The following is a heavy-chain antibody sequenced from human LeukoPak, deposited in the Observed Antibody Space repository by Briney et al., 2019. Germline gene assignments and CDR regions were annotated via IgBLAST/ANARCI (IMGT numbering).Heavy chain of an antibody. CDR3: ARSLEVTTVAFDI. V-gene: IGHV3-48*03. CDR2: ISSSGSTI. D-gene: IGHD4-17*01. Sequence: GSLRLSCAASGFTFTNYYMHWVRQAPGKGLEWVSYISSSGSTIYYADSVRGRFTISRDNAKNSLYLQMNSLRAEDTAVYYCARSLEVTTVAFDIWGQGTMVTVSS. J-gene: IGHJ3*02. CDR1: GFTFTNYY.